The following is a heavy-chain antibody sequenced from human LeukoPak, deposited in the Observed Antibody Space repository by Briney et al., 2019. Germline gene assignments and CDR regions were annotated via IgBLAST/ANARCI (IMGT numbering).Heavy chain of an antibody. J-gene: IGHJ4*02. D-gene: IGHD3-22*01. CDR1: GGSISSYY. Sequence: ASETLSLTCTVSGGSISSYYWSWIRQPPGKGLEWIGYIYYSGSTNYNPSLKSRVTISVDTSKNQFSLKLSSVTAADTAVYYCASYDSSGYYYSFDYWAREPWSPSPQ. CDR3: ASYDSSGYYYSFDY. CDR2: IYYSGST. V-gene: IGHV4-59*01.